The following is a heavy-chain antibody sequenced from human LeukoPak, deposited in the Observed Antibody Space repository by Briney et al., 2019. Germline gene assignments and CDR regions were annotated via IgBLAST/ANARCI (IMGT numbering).Heavy chain of an antibody. CDR2: ISYDGSNK. V-gene: IGHV3-30*04. Sequence: GRSLRLSCAASGFTFSSYAMHWVRQAPGKGLVWVAVISYDGSNKYYADSVKGRFTISRDNSKNTLYLQMNSLRAEDTAVYYCARSYVRGWYEVGGIDYWGQGTLVTVSS. CDR1: GFTFSSYA. D-gene: IGHD6-19*01. CDR3: ARSYVRGWYEVGGIDY. J-gene: IGHJ4*02.